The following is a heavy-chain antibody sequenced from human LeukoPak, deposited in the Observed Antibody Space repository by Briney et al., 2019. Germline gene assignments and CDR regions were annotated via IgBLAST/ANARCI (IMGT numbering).Heavy chain of an antibody. Sequence: GASVKVSCKASGYTFTGYYMHWVRQAPGQGLEWMGWISAYNGNTNYAQKLQGRVTMTTDTSTSTAYMELRSLRSDDTAVYYCAGVGSSGWSPVDYWGQGTLVTVSS. J-gene: IGHJ4*02. V-gene: IGHV1-18*04. CDR2: ISAYNGNT. CDR3: AGVGSSGWSPVDY. CDR1: GYTFTGYY. D-gene: IGHD6-19*01.